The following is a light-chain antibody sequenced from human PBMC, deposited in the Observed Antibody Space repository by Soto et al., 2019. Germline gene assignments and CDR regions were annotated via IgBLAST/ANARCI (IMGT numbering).Light chain of an antibody. CDR2: AAS. J-gene: IGKJ5*01. CDR1: QGISTY. Sequence: DIQLTQSPSFLSASVGDRVTITCRASQGISTYLAWYQQKPGKAPKLLIYAASTLQSGVPSRFSGSASGTEFTLTISRLQPEDFATYYCQQLKSYPITFGQGTRLEIK. CDR3: QQLKSYPIT. V-gene: IGKV1-9*01.